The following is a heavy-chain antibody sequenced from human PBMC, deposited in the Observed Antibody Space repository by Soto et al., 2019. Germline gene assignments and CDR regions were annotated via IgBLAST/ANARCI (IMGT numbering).Heavy chain of an antibody. CDR1: GFTFSNAW. D-gene: IGHD3-10*01. CDR2: IKSKTDGGTT. V-gene: IGHV3-15*01. Sequence: GESLKISCAASGFTFSNAWMSWVRQAPGKGLEWVGRIKSKTDGGTTDYAAPVKGRFTISRDDSKNTLYLQMNSLKTEDTSFYYCTPDGVGGYYGSGSYYNFDYWGQGTLVTVSS. J-gene: IGHJ4*02. CDR3: TPDGVGGYYGSGSYYNFDY.